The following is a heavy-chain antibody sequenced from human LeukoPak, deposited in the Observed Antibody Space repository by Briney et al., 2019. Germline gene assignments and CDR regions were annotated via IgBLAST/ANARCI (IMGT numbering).Heavy chain of an antibody. D-gene: IGHD1-26*01. CDR1: GYTFTGYY. Sequence: ASVKVSCKASGYTFTGYYMHWVRQAPGQGLEWMGWINPNSGGTNYAQKVQGRVTMTRDTSISTAYMELSRLRSDDTAVYYCGRGALVTRRVQVGATRAWFDSWGEGTLVTVSS. J-gene: IGHJ5*01. V-gene: IGHV1-2*02. CDR2: INPNSGGT. CDR3: GRGALVTRRVQVGATRAWFDS.